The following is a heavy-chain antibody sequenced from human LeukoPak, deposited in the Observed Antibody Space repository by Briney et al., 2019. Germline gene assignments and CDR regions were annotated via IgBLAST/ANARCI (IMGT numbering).Heavy chain of an antibody. CDR1: GYSFTADF. Sequence: GASVKVSCKASGYSFTADFIYWVRQATGQGLEWMGWMNPNSGNTGYAQKFQGRVTMTRNTSISTAYMELSSLRSEDTAVYYCARARLDYDFWSGYRTYNWFDPWGQGTLVTVSS. V-gene: IGHV1-8*02. D-gene: IGHD3-3*01. J-gene: IGHJ5*02. CDR3: ARARLDYDFWSGYRTYNWFDP. CDR2: MNPNSGNT.